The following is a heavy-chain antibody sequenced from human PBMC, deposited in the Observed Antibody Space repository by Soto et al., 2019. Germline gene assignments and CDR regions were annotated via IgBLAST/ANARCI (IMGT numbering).Heavy chain of an antibody. J-gene: IGHJ6*02. Sequence: KPSETLSLTCAFYVVSFSGYYWSWIRQPPGKGLEWIGEINHSGSTNYNPSLKSRVTISVDTSKNQFSLKLSSVTAADTAVYYCARLIGQLVPVWGHGMDVWGQGTTVXV. V-gene: IGHV4-34*01. CDR3: ARLIGQLVPVWGHGMDV. D-gene: IGHD6-6*01. CDR1: VVSFSGYY. CDR2: INHSGST.